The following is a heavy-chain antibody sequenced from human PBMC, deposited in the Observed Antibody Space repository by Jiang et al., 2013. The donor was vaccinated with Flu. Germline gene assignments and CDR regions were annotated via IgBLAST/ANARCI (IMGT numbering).Heavy chain of an antibody. V-gene: IGHV1-18*04. CDR1: GYTFTSYG. CDR2: ISAYNGNT. CDR3: ARRAGHPKPWWLGDAYYYYGMDV. J-gene: IGHJ6*02. D-gene: IGHD3-10*01. Sequence: GAEVKKPGASVKVSCKASGYTFTSYGISWVRQAPGQGLEWMGWISAYNGNTNYAQKLQGRVTMTTDTSTSTAYMELRSLRSDDTAVYYCARRAGHPKPWWLGDAYYYYGMDVWGQGTTVTVSS.